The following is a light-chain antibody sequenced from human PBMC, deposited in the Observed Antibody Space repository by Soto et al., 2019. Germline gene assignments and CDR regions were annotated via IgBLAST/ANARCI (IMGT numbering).Light chain of an antibody. CDR1: SSDVGDYNF. Sequence: QPASVSGSPGQSITISCTGTSSDVGDYNFVSWYQQYPGKAPKLIIFEVSNRPSGVSNRFSGSKSGNTASLTISGLQAEDEADYYCSSYSSSSTRMFGGGTKLTVL. CDR3: SSYSSSSTRM. J-gene: IGLJ3*02. V-gene: IGLV2-14*01. CDR2: EVS.